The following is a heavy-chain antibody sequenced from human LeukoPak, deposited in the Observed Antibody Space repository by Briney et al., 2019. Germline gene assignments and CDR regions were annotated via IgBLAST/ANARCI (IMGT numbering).Heavy chain of an antibody. V-gene: IGHV1-24*01. J-gene: IGHJ4*02. D-gene: IGHD6-13*01. Sequence: ASVKVSCKVSGYILTELSMHWVRQAPGKGLEWMGGFDPEDGETIYAQKFQGRVTMTEDTSTDTAYMELSSLRSEDTAVYYCATDLPTKQQLGHFDYWGQGTLVTVSS. CDR3: ATDLPTKQQLGHFDY. CDR2: FDPEDGET. CDR1: GYILTELS.